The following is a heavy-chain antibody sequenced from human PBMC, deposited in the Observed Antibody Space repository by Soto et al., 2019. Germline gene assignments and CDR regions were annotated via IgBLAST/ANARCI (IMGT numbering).Heavy chain of an antibody. Sequence: GGSLRLSCAASGFTVSSNYMSWVRQAPGKGLEWVSVIYIDDTTYYADSVKGRFTISRDNSKNTLFLQMNTLTAEDTAVYYCARAPLEHRYTYGRDYWGQGT. CDR1: GFTVSSNY. CDR2: IYIDDTT. D-gene: IGHD5-18*01. V-gene: IGHV3-66*01. J-gene: IGHJ4*02. CDR3: ARAPLEHRYTYGRDY.